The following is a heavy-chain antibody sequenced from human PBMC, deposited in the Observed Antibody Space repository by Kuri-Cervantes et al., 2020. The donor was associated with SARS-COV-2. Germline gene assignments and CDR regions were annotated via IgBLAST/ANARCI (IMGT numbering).Heavy chain of an antibody. CDR3: AGGYYYDSSGPVLRYYFDY. V-gene: IGHV4-39*07. D-gene: IGHD3-22*01. CDR2: INHSGST. CDR1: GGSISSSSYY. J-gene: IGHJ4*02. Sequence: GSLRLSCTVSGGSISSSSYYWGWIRQPPGKGLEWIGEINHSGSTNYNPSLKSRVTISVDTSKNQFSLKLSSVTAADTAVYYCAGGYYYDSSGPVLRYYFDYWGQGTLVTVSS.